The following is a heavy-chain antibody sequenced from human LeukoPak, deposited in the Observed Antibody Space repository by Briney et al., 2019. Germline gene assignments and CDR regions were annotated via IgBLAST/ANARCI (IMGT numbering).Heavy chain of an antibody. J-gene: IGHJ4*02. CDR3: ARASGYSGSYWYY. Sequence: PSETLSLTCAVYGGSFSGYYWSWIRQPPGEGLEWIGEINHSGSTNYNPSLKSRVTISVDTSKNQFSLKLSSVTAADTAVYYCARASGYSGSYWYYWGQGTLVTVSS. V-gene: IGHV4-34*01. CDR1: GGSFSGYY. CDR2: INHSGST. D-gene: IGHD1-26*01.